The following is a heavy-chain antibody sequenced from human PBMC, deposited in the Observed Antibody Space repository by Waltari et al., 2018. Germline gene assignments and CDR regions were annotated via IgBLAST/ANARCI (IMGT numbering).Heavy chain of an antibody. CDR2: INPNSGGT. CDR3: ARALGASSGSMFDY. Sequence: QVQLVQSGAEVKKPGASVKVSCKASGYTFTGCYMPWVRQAPGQGLEWMGWINPNSGGTNYAQKFQGRVTMTRDTSISTAYMELSRLRSDDTAVYYCARALGASSGSMFDYWGQGTLVTVSS. D-gene: IGHD3-22*01. J-gene: IGHJ4*02. CDR1: GYTFTGCY. V-gene: IGHV1-2*02.